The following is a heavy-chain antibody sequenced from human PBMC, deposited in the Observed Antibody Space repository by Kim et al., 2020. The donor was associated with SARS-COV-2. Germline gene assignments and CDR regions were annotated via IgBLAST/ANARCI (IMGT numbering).Heavy chain of an antibody. Sequence: GGSLRLSCAASGFTFSRRAMSWVRQAPGKGLEWIASVNNGGNAYYADSVKVRFTVSRDITMDTLYLQMNSLTAEDTALYYCAKDHPSNGWPTFDFWGQG. J-gene: IGHJ4*02. D-gene: IGHD6-19*01. CDR3: AKDHPSNGWPTFDF. V-gene: IGHV3-23*01. CDR1: GFTFSRRA. CDR2: VNNGGNA.